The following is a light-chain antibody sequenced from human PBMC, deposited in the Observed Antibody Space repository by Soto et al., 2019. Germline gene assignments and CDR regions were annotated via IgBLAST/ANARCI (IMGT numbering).Light chain of an antibody. CDR2: AAS. CDR1: QTISTS. CDR3: QQYDSYPLT. V-gene: IGKV1-39*01. J-gene: IGKJ4*01. Sequence: DIQMKQSPSSLSASVGDRVAISCRASQTISTSLNWYQRKPGTAPKLLIYAASSLQSGVPSRFSGSGSGTEFTLTISSLQPEDFATYYCQQYDSYPLTLGGGTKVDI.